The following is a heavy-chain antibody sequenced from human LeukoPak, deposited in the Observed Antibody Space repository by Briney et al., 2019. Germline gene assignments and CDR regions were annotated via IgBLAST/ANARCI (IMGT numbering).Heavy chain of an antibody. D-gene: IGHD3-22*01. V-gene: IGHV3-7*01. CDR2: IKQDGSEK. Sequence: GGSLRLSCAASGFTFSSYWMSWVRQAPGKGLEWVGNIKQDGSEKYYVDSVKGRFTISRGNAKNSLNLQMNSLRAEDTAVYYCARSWSSGYWFPATASFDYWGQGTLVTVSS. CDR3: ARSWSSGYWFPATASFDY. CDR1: GFTFSSYW. J-gene: IGHJ4*02.